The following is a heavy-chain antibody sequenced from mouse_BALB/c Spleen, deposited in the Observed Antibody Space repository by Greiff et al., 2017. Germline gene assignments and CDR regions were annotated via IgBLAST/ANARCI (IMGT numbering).Heavy chain of an antibody. CDR2: IYPGDGDT. J-gene: IGHJ1*01. CDR3: ARFLLGYFDV. Sequence: VQLQQSGAELVRPGSSVKISCKASGYAFSSYWMNWVKQRPGQGLEWIGQIYPGDGDTNYNGKFKGKATLTADKSSSTAYMQLSSLTSEDSAVYFCARFLLGYFDVWGAGTTVTVSS. CDR1: GYAFSSYW. V-gene: IGHV1-80*01. D-gene: IGHD1-1*01.